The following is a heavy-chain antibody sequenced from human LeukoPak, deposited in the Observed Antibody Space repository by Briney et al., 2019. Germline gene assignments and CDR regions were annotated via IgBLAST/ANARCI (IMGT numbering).Heavy chain of an antibody. CDR1: GYTFTGYY. Sequence: ASVKVSCKASGYTFTGYYMHWVRQAPGQGLEWMGRINPNSGGTNYAQKFQGRVTMTRDTYISTAYMELSRLRSDDTAVYYCARSNYVPCRRSDCSSAQKRPDAFDIWGQGTMVTVSS. CDR3: ARSNYVPCRRSDCSSAQKRPDAFDI. D-gene: IGHD2-2*01. CDR2: INPNSGGT. V-gene: IGHV1-2*06. J-gene: IGHJ3*02.